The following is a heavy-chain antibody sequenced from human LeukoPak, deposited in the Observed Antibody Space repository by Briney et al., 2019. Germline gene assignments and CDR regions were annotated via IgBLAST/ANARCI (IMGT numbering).Heavy chain of an antibody. CDR1: GGSVSSGSYY. CDR3: ARGGSMTTVTTWGLAHGVFDY. J-gene: IGHJ4*02. D-gene: IGHD4-17*01. Sequence: PSETLSLTCTVSGGSVSSGSYYWSWIRQPPGTGLEWIGYIYYSGSTNYNPSLKSRVTISVDTSKNQFSLKLSSVTAADTAVYYCARGGSMTTVTTWGLAHGVFDYWGQGTLVTVSS. V-gene: IGHV4-61*01. CDR2: IYYSGST.